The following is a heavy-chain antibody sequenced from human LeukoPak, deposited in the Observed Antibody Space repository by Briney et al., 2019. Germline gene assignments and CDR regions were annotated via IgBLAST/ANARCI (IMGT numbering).Heavy chain of an antibody. CDR3: AKNLYSSFVADYDY. J-gene: IGHJ4*02. Sequence: GGSLRLSCSASGFTFSSYAMSWVRQTPGKGLEWVSTISGTGGATYYADTVKGRFTISRDNSKNTLYVQMNSLRAEDTAVYYCAKNLYSSFVADYDYWGQGTLVTVSS. CDR2: ISGTGGAT. V-gene: IGHV3-23*01. CDR1: GFTFSSYA. D-gene: IGHD6-19*01.